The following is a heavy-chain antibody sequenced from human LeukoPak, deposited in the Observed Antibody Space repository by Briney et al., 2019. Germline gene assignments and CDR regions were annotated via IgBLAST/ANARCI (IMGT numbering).Heavy chain of an antibody. V-gene: IGHV4-39*01. Sequence: PSETLSLTCTVSGGSISSSSYYWGWIRQPPGKGLEWIGSIHYSGSTYYNPSLKSRVTISVDTSKNQFSLKLSSVTAADTAVYYCARLLETYYYGMDVWGQGTTVTVSS. CDR2: IHYSGST. CDR3: ARLLETYYYGMDV. J-gene: IGHJ6*02. CDR1: GGSISSSSYY.